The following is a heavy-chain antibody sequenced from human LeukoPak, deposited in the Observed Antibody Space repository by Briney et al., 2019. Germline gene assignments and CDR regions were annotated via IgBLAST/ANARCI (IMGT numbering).Heavy chain of an antibody. CDR1: GFTFSDYY. J-gene: IGHJ2*01. CDR3: ARVDYYDSSGYYSNWYFDL. CDR2: ISSSSSYI. D-gene: IGHD3-22*01. Sequence: GGSLRLSCAASGFTFSDYYMSWIRQAPGEGLEWVSSISSSSSYIYYADSVKGRFTISRDNAKNSLYLQMNSLRAEDTAVYYCARVDYYDSSGYYSNWYFDLWGRGTLVTVSS. V-gene: IGHV3-11*06.